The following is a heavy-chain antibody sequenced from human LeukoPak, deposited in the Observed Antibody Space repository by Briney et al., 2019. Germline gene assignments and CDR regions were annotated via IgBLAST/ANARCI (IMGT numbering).Heavy chain of an antibody. D-gene: IGHD2-15*01. CDR2: IYSGGST. V-gene: IGHV3-53*01. CDR3: ASELLPAV. J-gene: IGHJ6*04. CDR1: GFTFSDYY. Sequence: GGSLRLSCAASGFTFSDYYMSWVRQAPGKGLEWVSVIYSGGSTYYADSVKGRFTISRDNSKNTLYLQMNSLRAEDTAVYYCASELLPAVWGKGTTVTISS.